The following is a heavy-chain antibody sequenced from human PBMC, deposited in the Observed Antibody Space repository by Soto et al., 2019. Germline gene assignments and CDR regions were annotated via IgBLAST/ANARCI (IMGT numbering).Heavy chain of an antibody. Sequence: PGGSLRLSCSASGFTFSNYWMNWFRQAPGKGLEWVANINRDGSTDYCADSVKGRFTISRDNAKNSLYLQMNSLRADDTAVYYCASFRFLSNLNNWFDPWGQGTLVTVSS. V-gene: IGHV3-7*03. D-gene: IGHD3-3*01. J-gene: IGHJ5*02. CDR1: GFTFSNYW. CDR3: ASFRFLSNLNNWFDP. CDR2: INRDGSTD.